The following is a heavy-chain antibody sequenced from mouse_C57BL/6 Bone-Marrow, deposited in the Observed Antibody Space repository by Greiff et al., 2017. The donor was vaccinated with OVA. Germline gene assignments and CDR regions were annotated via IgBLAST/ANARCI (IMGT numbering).Heavy chain of an antibody. Sequence: VQLQQSGPGLVQPSQSLSITCTVSGFSLTSYGVHWVRQSPGKGLEWLGVIWSGGSTDYNAAFISRLSIIKDNSKSQVFFKMNSLQADDTAIYYCARPYYSNYFLFAYWGQGTLVTVSA. CDR1: GFSLTSYG. CDR2: IWSGGST. V-gene: IGHV2-2*01. CDR3: ARPYYSNYFLFAY. J-gene: IGHJ3*01. D-gene: IGHD2-5*01.